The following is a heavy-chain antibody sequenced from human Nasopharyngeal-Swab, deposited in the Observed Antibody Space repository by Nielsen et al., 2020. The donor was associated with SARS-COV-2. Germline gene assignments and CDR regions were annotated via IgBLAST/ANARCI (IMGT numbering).Heavy chain of an antibody. J-gene: IGHJ5*02. V-gene: IGHV1-46*01. D-gene: IGHD2-15*01. CDR3: ARGGDPREVVAATDCFDP. Sequence: WVRQAPGQGLEWMGIINPGGGSARYSQNFQGRVTMTRDTSMNTVCMELYSLTSEDTAVYYCARGGDPREVVAATDCFDPWGQGTLVTVSS. CDR2: INPGGGSA.